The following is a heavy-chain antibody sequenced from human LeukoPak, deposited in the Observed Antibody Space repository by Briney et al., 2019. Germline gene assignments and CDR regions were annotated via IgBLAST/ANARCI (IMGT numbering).Heavy chain of an antibody. Sequence: ASETLSLTCIVAGGSISSSTSYWGWIRQPPGKGLEWIGSISYSGSTYYNPSLKSRVTISRDTSKYQFSLRLSSVTAADTVVYYCATTSTWVQGTLVTVSS. CDR1: GGSISSSTSY. CDR2: ISYSGST. CDR3: ATTST. J-gene: IGHJ5*02. V-gene: IGHV4-39*01.